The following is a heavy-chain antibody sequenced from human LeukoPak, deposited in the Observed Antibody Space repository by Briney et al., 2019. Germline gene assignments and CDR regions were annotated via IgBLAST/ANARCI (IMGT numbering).Heavy chain of an antibody. CDR1: GFTFSKAW. CDR2: IKSKTDGGTT. J-gene: IGHJ4*02. CDR3: ARIMGTIGV. D-gene: IGHD1-26*01. Sequence: GGSLRLSCAASGFTFSKAWMNWVRQAPGKGLEWVGRIKSKTDGGTTDYTAPVKGRFTISRDDSKNTVCLQMNSLKTEDTAMYYCARIMGTIGVWGQGTLVTVSS. V-gene: IGHV3-15*01.